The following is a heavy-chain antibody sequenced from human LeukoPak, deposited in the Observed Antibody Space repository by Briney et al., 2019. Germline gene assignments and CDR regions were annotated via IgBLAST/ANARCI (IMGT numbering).Heavy chain of an antibody. CDR1: GYTLTELS. J-gene: IGHJ3*02. CDR3: ATRPMIVLNEAFDI. CDR2: FDPEDGET. D-gene: IGHD3-22*01. Sequence: ASVKVSCKVSGYTLTELSMHWVRQAPGKGLEWMGGFDPEDGETIYAQKFQGRVTMTEDTSTDTAYMELSSLRSEDTAVYYCATRPMIVLNEAFDIWGQGTMVTVSS. V-gene: IGHV1-24*01.